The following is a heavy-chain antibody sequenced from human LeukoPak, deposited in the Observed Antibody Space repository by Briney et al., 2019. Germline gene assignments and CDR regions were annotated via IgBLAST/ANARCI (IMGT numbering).Heavy chain of an antibody. V-gene: IGHV3-53*01. J-gene: IGHJ4*01. CDR1: GLSVGNNY. CDR3: ARGDSGTWHFKRGLEY. Sequence: GGSLRLSCAASGLSVGNNYWSWVRQAPGKGLEGVSISYSGGSTEYGDSVKDRFTISRDNSENTVDLQMNSLSVEDTSVYYWARGDSGTWHFKRGLEYWGAGTPVTTSS. CDR2: SYSGGST. D-gene: IGHD1-26*01.